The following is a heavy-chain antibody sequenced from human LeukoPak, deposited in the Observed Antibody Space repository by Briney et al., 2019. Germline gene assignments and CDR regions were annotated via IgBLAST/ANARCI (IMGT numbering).Heavy chain of an antibody. J-gene: IGHJ4*02. D-gene: IGHD4-17*01. CDR2: IKQDGSEK. CDR1: GFTFSDNY. V-gene: IGHV3-7*01. Sequence: GGSLRLSCAASGFTFSDNYMSWIRQAPGKGLEWVANIKQDGSEKYYVDSVKGRFTISRDNAKNSLYLQMNSLRAEDTAVYYCARELGDYGYYFDYWGQGTLVTVSS. CDR3: ARELGDYGYYFDY.